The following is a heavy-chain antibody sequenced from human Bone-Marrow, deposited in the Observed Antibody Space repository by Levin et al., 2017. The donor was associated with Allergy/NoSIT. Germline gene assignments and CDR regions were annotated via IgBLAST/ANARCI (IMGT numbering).Heavy chain of an antibody. J-gene: IGHJ5*02. CDR3: ARHATPADQQEKWFGP. CDR2: IFPGDSDT. CDR1: GYKFANYW. V-gene: IGHV5-51*01. D-gene: IGHD1-14*01. Sequence: GGSLRLSCQASGYKFANYWVGWVRQQPGKGLEWLGTIFPGDSDTRYSPSFEGQVTISVDKSVTTVYLQWSSLKASDTGIYYCARHATPADQQEKWFGPWGQGTLVTVSS.